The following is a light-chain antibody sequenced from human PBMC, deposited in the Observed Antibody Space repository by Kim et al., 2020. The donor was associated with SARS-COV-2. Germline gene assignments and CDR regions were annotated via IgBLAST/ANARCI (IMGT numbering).Light chain of an antibody. J-gene: IGKJ2*01. CDR2: GAF. V-gene: IGKV3-20*01. Sequence: PGAGATLSCRASQRVSGNYLAWYQQKPGLAPRLLIYGAFSRATGIPDRFRGGGSGTDFTLTITALEPEDFAVYYCKQYGDSHQTFGQGTKLEI. CDR3: KQYGDSHQT. CDR1: QRVSGNY.